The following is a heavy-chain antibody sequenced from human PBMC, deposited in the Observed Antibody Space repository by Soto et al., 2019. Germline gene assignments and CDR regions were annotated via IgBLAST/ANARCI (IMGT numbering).Heavy chain of an antibody. CDR2: INADNGNT. CDR3: ARDRRPSYSSSWSGTLPHSWFDP. CDR1: GYTFTSYA. D-gene: IGHD6-13*01. V-gene: IGHV1-3*01. J-gene: IGHJ5*02. Sequence: ASVKVSCKASGYTFTSYAMPWVRQAPGQRLEWMGWINADNGNTNYAQKFQGRVTMTRDTSTSTAYMELRSLRSDDTAVYYCARDRRPSYSSSWSGTLPHSWFDPWGQGTLVTVSS.